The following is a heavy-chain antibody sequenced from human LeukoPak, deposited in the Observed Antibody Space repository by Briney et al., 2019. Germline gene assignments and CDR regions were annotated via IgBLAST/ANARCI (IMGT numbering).Heavy chain of an antibody. CDR1: GGSISSYY. D-gene: IGHD5-24*01. CDR3: ARGGYNYFDS. J-gene: IGHJ4*02. V-gene: IGHV4-59*08. CDR2: INYSGST. Sequence: SETLSLTCTVSGGSISSYYWSWIRQPPGKGLEWIGYINYSGSTNYNPSLKSRVSISVDTSKNQLSLKPTSVTAADTAVYYCARGGYNYFDSWGQGTLVTVSS.